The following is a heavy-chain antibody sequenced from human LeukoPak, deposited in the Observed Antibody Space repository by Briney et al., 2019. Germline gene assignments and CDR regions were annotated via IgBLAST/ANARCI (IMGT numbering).Heavy chain of an antibody. CDR1: GFTFSSHW. CDR3: ARGWGYFDY. Sequence: GGSLRLSCAASGFTFSSHWMNWVRQAPGKGLEWVANIKQDGSEKYYVDSVKGRFTISRDNAKNSLYLQMNSLRAEDTAVYYCARGWGYFDYWGQGTLVTVSS. CDR2: IKQDGSEK. V-gene: IGHV3-7*01. D-gene: IGHD7-27*01. J-gene: IGHJ4*02.